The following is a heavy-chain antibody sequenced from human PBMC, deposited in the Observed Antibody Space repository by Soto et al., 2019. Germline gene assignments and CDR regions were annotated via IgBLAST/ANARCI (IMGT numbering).Heavy chain of an antibody. CDR1: GFTFSSYG. CDR3: AKDPLRGGRGVMTYYYGMDV. D-gene: IGHD3-10*01. Sequence: QVQLVESGGGVVQPGRSLRLSCAASGFTFSSYGMHWVRQAPGKGLEWVAVISYDGSNKYYADSVKGRFTISRDNSKNTLYLQMNNLRAEDTAVYYCAKDPLRGGRGVMTYYYGMDVWGQGTTVTVSS. J-gene: IGHJ6*02. CDR2: ISYDGSNK. V-gene: IGHV3-30*18.